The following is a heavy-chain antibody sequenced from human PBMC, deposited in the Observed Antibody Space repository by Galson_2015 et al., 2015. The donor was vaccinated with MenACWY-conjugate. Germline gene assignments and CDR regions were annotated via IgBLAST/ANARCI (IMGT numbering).Heavy chain of an antibody. D-gene: IGHD2-15*01. CDR3: AKTRVASFYFDS. CDR2: INPGGSST. J-gene: IGHJ4*02. V-gene: IGHV3-74*01. Sequence: SLRLSCAASGFIFNTYWMHWVRQAPGKGLVWVSRINPGGSSTTYADSVKDRFTISRDNAQNTLYLQMNSLRPEDTAVFYCAKTRVASFYFDSWGQGTLVTVSS. CDR1: GFIFNTYW.